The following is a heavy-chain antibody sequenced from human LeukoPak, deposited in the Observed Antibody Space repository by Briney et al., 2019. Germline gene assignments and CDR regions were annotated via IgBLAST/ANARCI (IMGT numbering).Heavy chain of an antibody. V-gene: IGHV4-39*07. CDR3: ARTEESGYSYRYFGYYYYMDV. J-gene: IGHJ6*03. Sequence: SETLSLTCTVSSGSISTSNYYWGWVRQPPGKALEWIGNIFYSGSTYYSPSLKSRVTISLDTSRNQFSLKLSSVTAADTAVYYCARTEESGYSYRYFGYYYYMDVWGKGTTVTVSS. CDR2: IFYSGST. D-gene: IGHD5-18*01. CDR1: SGSISTSNYY.